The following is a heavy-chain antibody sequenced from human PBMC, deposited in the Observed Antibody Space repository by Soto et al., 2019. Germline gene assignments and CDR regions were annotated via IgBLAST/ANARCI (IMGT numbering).Heavy chain of an antibody. D-gene: IGHD3-3*01. CDR3: SKQRGPSGFSYYGLEV. CDR2: IKSRGNGATT. V-gene: IGHV3-15*07. CDR1: GFDFTAAW. J-gene: IGHJ6*01. Sequence: QVVESGGGLVTPGTSVTLSCVGSGFDFTAAWMNWVRQAPGTGLEWVGRIKSRGNGATTDYSAPVKGRFIISRDDSKNTVYLHMNSLKFEDTAVYFCSKQRGPSGFSYYGLEVWGQGSTVTVTS.